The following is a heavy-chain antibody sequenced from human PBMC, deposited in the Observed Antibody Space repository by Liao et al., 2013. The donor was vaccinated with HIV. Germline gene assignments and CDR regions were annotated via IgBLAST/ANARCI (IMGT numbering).Heavy chain of an antibody. J-gene: IGHJ6*04. Sequence: QVQLQESGPGLVKPSETLSLTCTVSGGSISSYYWSWIRQPAGKGLEWIGHIYSTGITNYNPSLKSRLTISLDTSKNQVSLNLNSVTAADTAMYYCARGPSYFLLGVWGKGTTVTVSS. CDR1: GGSISSYY. V-gene: IGHV4-4*07. CDR2: IYSTGIT. D-gene: IGHD2/OR15-2a*01. CDR3: ARGPSYFLLGV.